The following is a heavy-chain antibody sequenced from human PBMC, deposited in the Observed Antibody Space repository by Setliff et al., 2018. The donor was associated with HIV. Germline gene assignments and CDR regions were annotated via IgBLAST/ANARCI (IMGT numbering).Heavy chain of an antibody. J-gene: IGHJ4*02. CDR2: ISSGITYI. D-gene: IGHD6-19*01. CDR1: GFTFSTYT. V-gene: IGHV3-21*01. Sequence: PGASLRLSCAASGFTFSTYTMNWVRLAPGKGLEWVSSISSGITYIYYVDSVQGRFTISRDNAKNSPSLQMNSLRAEDTAVYFCVAGSGWLIDYWGQGTLVTVSS. CDR3: VAGSGWLIDY.